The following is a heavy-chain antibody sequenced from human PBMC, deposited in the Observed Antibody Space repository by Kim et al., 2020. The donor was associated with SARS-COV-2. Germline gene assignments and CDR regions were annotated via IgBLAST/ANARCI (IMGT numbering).Heavy chain of an antibody. CDR3: ARTASQYYDILTGYPLYYFDY. Sequence: SETLSLTCTVSGGSISSSSYYWGWIRQPPGKGLEWIGSIYYSGSTYYNPSLKSRVTISVDTSKNQFSLKLSSVTAADTAVYYCARTASQYYDILTGYPLYYFDYWGQGTLVTVSS. D-gene: IGHD3-9*01. J-gene: IGHJ4*02. CDR1: GGSISSSSYY. CDR2: IYYSGST. V-gene: IGHV4-39*01.